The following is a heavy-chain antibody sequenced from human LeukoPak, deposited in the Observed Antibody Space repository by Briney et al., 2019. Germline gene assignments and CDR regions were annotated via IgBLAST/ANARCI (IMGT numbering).Heavy chain of an antibody. Sequence: GESLEISFHGSYYPFNHYWIGWVRQLPGKGLEWMGIIYPADSDTRYGPSFQGQVTISADKFTPTFYLEWSSLKASDTAMYFCARLRGYSGPKDPFDLWGQGTLVTVSS. CDR2: IYPADSDT. V-gene: IGHV5-51*01. CDR3: ARLRGYSGPKDPFDL. J-gene: IGHJ3*01. D-gene: IGHD3-10*01. CDR1: YYPFNHYW.